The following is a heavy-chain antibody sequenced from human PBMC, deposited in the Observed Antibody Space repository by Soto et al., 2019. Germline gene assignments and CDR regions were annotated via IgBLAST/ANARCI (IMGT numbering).Heavy chain of an antibody. D-gene: IGHD6-13*01. Sequence: PSETLSLTCTVSGGSISSGDYYWSWIRQPPGKGLEWIGYIYYSGSTYYNPSLKSRVTISVDTSKNQFSLKLSSVTAADTAVYYCARSGSSWYIRFDPWGQGTLVTVSS. CDR3: ARSGSSWYIRFDP. CDR2: IYYSGST. J-gene: IGHJ5*02. CDR1: GGSISSGDYY. V-gene: IGHV4-30-4*01.